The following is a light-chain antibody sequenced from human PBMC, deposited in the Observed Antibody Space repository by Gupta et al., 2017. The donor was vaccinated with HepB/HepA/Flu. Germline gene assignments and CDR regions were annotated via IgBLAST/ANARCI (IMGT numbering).Light chain of an antibody. Sequence: DIVMTQSPDSLAVSLGERATINCKSSQNLLYANNKDYLAWYQKKPGQPPKLLISWASTRESGVPDRFSGSGSRTDFTLTISGLQADDVAVYYCQQYDDIPITFGQGTRLEIK. CDR3: QQYDDIPIT. CDR1: QNLLYANNKDY. V-gene: IGKV4-1*01. J-gene: IGKJ5*01. CDR2: WAS.